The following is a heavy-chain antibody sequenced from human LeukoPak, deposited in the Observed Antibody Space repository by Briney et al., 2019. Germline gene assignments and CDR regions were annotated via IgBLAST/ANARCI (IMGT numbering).Heavy chain of an antibody. CDR3: ARGRLRYFDWLSDYYMDV. V-gene: IGHV1-46*01. D-gene: IGHD3-9*01. Sequence: GASVKVSCKASGYTFTSYYMHWVRQAPGQGREWMGIINPSGGSTSYAQKFQGRVTMTRDMSTSTVYMELSSLRSEDTAVYYCARGRLRYFDWLSDYYMDVWGKGTTVTISS. J-gene: IGHJ6*03. CDR1: GYTFTSYY. CDR2: INPSGGST.